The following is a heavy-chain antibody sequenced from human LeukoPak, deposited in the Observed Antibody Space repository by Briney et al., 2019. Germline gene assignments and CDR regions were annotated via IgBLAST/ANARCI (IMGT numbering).Heavy chain of an antibody. J-gene: IGHJ4*02. Sequence: ASVKVSCKASGYTFTSYDISWVRQAPGQGLEWMGWISAYNGNTNYAQKLQGRVTITTDTSTSTAYMELRSLRSDDTAVYYCARDPMYYYDSSGYYKTTDYWGQGTLVTVSS. V-gene: IGHV1-18*01. CDR3: ARDPMYYYDSSGYYKTTDY. CDR1: GYTFTSYD. D-gene: IGHD3-22*01. CDR2: ISAYNGNT.